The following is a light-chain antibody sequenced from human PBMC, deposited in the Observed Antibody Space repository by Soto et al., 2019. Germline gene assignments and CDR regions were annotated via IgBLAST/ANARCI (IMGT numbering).Light chain of an antibody. V-gene: IGLV1-44*01. J-gene: IGLJ1*01. CDR3: AAWDDSLNAFYV. CDR1: NSNIGSNT. CDR2: SNN. Sequence: QSVLTQPPSASGTTGQRVTISCSGSNSNIGSNTVNWYQQLPGTAPKLLIYSNNQRPSGVPDRFSGSKSGTSASLAISGLQSEDEADYYCAAWDDSLNAFYVFGTGTKVTVL.